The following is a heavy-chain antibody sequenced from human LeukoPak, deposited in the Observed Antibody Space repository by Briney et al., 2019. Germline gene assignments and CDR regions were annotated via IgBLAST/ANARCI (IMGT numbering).Heavy chain of an antibody. D-gene: IGHD3-10*01. V-gene: IGHV3-23*01. J-gene: IGHJ4*02. CDR3: AKSGGLVRGVLGY. Sequence: GGSLRLSCAVSGFTFSNYAMTWVRQAPGKGLEWVSSVSGSGGRTYYAASVKGRFTISGDNSKNTLYVQLDSLRAEDTAVYYCAKSGGLVRGVLGYWGQGTLVTVSS. CDR1: GFTFSNYA. CDR2: VSGSGGRT.